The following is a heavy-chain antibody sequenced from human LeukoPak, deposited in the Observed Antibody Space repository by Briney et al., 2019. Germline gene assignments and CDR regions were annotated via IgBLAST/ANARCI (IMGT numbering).Heavy chain of an antibody. J-gene: IGHJ4*02. CDR2: FYPGGST. CDR3: ARGTTRLCPDY. Sequence: SETLSLTFAVSGYAISSGYYWGWIRQPPGKGLEWIGSFYPGGSTYYNPSLKSRVTMSVDTSKNQFSLNLSSVTAADTAVYYCARGTTRLCPDYWGQGTLVIVSS. CDR1: GYAISSGYY. D-gene: IGHD1-7*01. V-gene: IGHV4-38-2*01.